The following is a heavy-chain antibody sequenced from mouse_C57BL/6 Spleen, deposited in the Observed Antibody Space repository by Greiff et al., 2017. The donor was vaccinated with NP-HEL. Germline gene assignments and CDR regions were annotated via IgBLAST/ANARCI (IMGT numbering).Heavy chain of an antibody. CDR2: INPNNGGT. J-gene: IGHJ1*03. CDR1: GYTFTDYN. Sequence: VQLKQSGPELVKPGASVKMSCKASGYTFTDYNMHWVKQSHGKSLEWIGYINPNNGGTSYNQKFKGKATLTVNKSSSTAYMELRSLTSEDSAVYYCASGIWDGWYFDVWGTGTTVTVSS. CDR3: ASGIWDGWYFDV. D-gene: IGHD4-1*01. V-gene: IGHV1-22*01.